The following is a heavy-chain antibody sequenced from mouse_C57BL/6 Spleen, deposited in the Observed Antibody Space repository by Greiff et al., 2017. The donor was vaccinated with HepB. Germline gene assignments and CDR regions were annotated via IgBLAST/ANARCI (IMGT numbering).Heavy chain of an antibody. D-gene: IGHD2-4*01. V-gene: IGHV5-4*01. Sequence: EVKLVESGGGLVKPGGSLKLSCAASGFTFSSYAMSWVRQTPEKRLEWVATISDGGSYTYYPDNVKGRFTISRDNAKNNLYLQMSHLKSEDTAMYYCARDPTMITRVYFDYWGQGTTLTVSS. J-gene: IGHJ2*01. CDR3: ARDPTMITRVYFDY. CDR2: ISDGGSYT. CDR1: GFTFSSYA.